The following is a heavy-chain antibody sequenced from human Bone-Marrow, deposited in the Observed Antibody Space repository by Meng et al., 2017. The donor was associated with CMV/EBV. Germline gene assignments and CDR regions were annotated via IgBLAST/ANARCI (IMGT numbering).Heavy chain of an antibody. J-gene: IGHJ5*02. CDR3: ARDRVGACVCGP. V-gene: IGHV1-18*01. CDR2: ISAYNGNT. Sequence: ASVKVSCKASGGTFSSYAISWVRQAPGQGLEWVGWISAYNGNTNYAQKLQGRVTMTTDTSTSTAYMELRSLRSDDTAVYYCARDRVGACVCGPWGQGTLVTVSS. D-gene: IGHD1-26*01. CDR1: GGTFSSYA.